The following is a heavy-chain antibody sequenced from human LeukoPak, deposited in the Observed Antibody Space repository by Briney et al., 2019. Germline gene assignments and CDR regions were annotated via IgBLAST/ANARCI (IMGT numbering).Heavy chain of an antibody. D-gene: IGHD3-9*01. V-gene: IGHV1-18*01. J-gene: IGHJ4*02. Sequence: ASVKVSCKTSGYTFTSYGISWVRQAPGQGLEWMGWISAYNGNTNYAQKLQGRVTMTTDTSTSTAYMELRSLRSDDTAVYYCARVALNYDILTGYYPGYFDYWGQGTLVTVSS. CDR2: ISAYNGNT. CDR3: ARVALNYDILTGYYPGYFDY. CDR1: GYTFTSYG.